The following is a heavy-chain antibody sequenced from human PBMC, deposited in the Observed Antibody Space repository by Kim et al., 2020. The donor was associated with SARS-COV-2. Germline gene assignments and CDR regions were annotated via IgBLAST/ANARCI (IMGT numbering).Heavy chain of an antibody. CDR3: ATVGCHSSGWYELDY. CDR2: IYSGGST. CDR1: GFTVSSNY. V-gene: IGHV3-53*01. D-gene: IGHD6-19*01. J-gene: IGHJ4*02. Sequence: GGSLRLSCAASGFTVSSNYMSWVRQAPGKGLEWVSVIYSGGSTYYADSVKGRFTISRDNSKNTLYLQMNSLRAEDTAVYYCATVGCHSSGWYELDYWGQGTLVTVSS.